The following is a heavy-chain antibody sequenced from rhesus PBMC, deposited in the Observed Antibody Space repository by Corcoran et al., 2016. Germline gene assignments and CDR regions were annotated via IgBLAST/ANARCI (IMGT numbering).Heavy chain of an antibody. CDR3: ARETYSGRAFDY. Sequence: QVQLQESGPGVVKPSETLSLTCAFSVGSIRGYYLWSWIRQPPWKGLEWIGYNYGGSGSTSYNPSLNSRVIISIDTSKNQFSLKLISVTAADTAVYYCARETYSGRAFDYWGQGVLVTVSS. CDR2: NYGGSGST. V-gene: IGHV4S7*01. D-gene: IGHD6-25*01. CDR1: VGSIRGYYL. J-gene: IGHJ4*01.